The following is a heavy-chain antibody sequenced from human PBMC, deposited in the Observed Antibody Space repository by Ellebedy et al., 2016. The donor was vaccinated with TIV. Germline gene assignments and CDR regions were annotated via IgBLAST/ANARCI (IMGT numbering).Heavy chain of an antibody. Sequence: ASVKVSCKASGYFFTNHYLHWVRQAPGQGLEWVGLVNLNDGSTSPAQRFQDRVTMARDTSTSTIYLELNSLRSEDTAIYFCAREGFSISYLDYWGPGTVITVSS. CDR3: AREGFSISYLDY. J-gene: IGHJ4*02. CDR1: GYFFTNHY. D-gene: IGHD3-10*01. V-gene: IGHV1-46*01. CDR2: VNLNDGST.